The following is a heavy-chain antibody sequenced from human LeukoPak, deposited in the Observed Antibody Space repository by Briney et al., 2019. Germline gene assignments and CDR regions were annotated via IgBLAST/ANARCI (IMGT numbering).Heavy chain of an antibody. J-gene: IGHJ5*02. CDR2: IYGSGTGT. CDR1: RFSVGYYA. CDR3: VKDWTHGDGRWEFDD. Sequence: KAGGSLRLSCVVSRFSVGYYATAWVRQAPGKGPEWVSGIYGSGTGTFYTDAVKGRFTISKDNSKNILYLQMNSLRVESTDIYLYVKDWTHGDGRWEFDDWGQGTLVTVSS. V-gene: IGHV3-23*01. D-gene: IGHD2-8*01.